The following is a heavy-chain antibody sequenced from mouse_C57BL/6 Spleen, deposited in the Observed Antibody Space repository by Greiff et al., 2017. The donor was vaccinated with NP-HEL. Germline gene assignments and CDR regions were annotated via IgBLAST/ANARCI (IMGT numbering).Heavy chain of an antibody. CDR2: IHPNSGST. CDR1: GYTFTSYW. D-gene: IGHD1-1*01. CDR3: ARRDYYGSSWFAY. J-gene: IGHJ3*01. V-gene: IGHV1-64*01. Sequence: VQLQQPGAELVKPGASVKLSCKASGYTFTSYWMHWVKQRPGQGLEWIGMIHPNSGSTNYNEKFKSKATLTVDKSSSTAYMQLSSLTSEDSAVYYCARRDYYGSSWFAYWGQGTLVTVSA.